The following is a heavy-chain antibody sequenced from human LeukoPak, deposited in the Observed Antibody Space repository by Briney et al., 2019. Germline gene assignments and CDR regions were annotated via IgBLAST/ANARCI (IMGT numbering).Heavy chain of an antibody. CDR1: GASLNSYY. J-gene: IGHJ5*02. CDR3: AMQVGIYGDYNNWFDP. Sequence: SETLSLTCTVSGASLNSYYWNWVRQPPGKELEWIGNVDYSGNTRHNPSLKSRVTISLDISKNHFSLRLSSVTAADTAVYYCAMQVGIYGDYNNWFDPWGQGARVTVSS. V-gene: IGHV4-59*08. D-gene: IGHD4-17*01. CDR2: VDYSGNT.